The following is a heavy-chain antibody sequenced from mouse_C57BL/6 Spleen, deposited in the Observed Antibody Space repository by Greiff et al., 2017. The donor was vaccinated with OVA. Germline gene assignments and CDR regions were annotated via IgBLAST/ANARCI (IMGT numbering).Heavy chain of an antibody. D-gene: IGHD1-2*01. V-gene: IGHV1-66*01. CDR1: GYSFPRYY. CDR2: IYPGSVNT. J-gene: IGHJ4*01. CDR3: ARLYDGSMDY. Sequence: VQLVESGPELVKPGASVQISCKASGYSFPRYYLNWVKQRPGQGLAWIGWIYPGSVNTQSNEQFKGKATLTADKSSSTAYMQLSSLTSEDSAVYYCARLYDGSMDYWGQGTSGTVSS.